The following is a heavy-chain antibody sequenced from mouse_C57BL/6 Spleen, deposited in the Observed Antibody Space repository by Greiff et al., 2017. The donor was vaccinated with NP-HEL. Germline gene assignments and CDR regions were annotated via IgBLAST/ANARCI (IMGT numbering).Heavy chain of an antibody. J-gene: IGHJ1*03. D-gene: IGHD2-4*01. V-gene: IGHV5-15*01. Sequence: EVKLVESGGGLVQPGGSLKLSCAASGFTFSDYGMAWVRQAPRQGPEWVAFISNLAYSIYYADTVTGRFTISRENAKNTLYLEMSSLRSEDTAMYYCARHGGLRRDWYFDVWGTGTTVTVSS. CDR3: ARHGGLRRDWYFDV. CDR1: GFTFSDYG. CDR2: ISNLAYSI.